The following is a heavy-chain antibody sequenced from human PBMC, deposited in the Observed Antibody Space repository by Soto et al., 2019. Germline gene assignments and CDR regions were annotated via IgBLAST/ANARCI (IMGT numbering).Heavy chain of an antibody. CDR3: ARQFHIVNFAETEWFDP. CDR2: IYYSGST. D-gene: IGHD1-26*01. J-gene: IGHJ5*02. Sequence: PSETLSLTCTVSGGSISSSSYYWGWIRQPPGKGLEWIGSIYYSGSTYYNPSLKSRVTISVDTSKNQFSLKLSSVTAADTAVYYCARQFHIVNFAETEWFDPWGQGTLVTVSS. V-gene: IGHV4-39*01. CDR1: GGSISSSSYY.